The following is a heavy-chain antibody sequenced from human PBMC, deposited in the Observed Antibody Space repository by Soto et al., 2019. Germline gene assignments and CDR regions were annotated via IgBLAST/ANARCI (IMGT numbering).Heavy chain of an antibody. Sequence: SETLSLTCTVSGGSISSYYWSWIRQPPGKGLEWIGYIYYSGSTNYNPSPKSRVTISVDTSKNQFSLKLSSVTAADTAVYYCARTQGDYGDYEVRLFSVYFDYWGQGTLVTVSS. CDR2: IYYSGST. CDR3: ARTQGDYGDYEVRLFSVYFDY. CDR1: GGSISSYY. J-gene: IGHJ4*02. V-gene: IGHV4-59*08. D-gene: IGHD4-17*01.